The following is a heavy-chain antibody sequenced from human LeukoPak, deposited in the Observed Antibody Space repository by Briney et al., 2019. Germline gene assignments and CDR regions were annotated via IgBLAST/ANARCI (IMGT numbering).Heavy chain of an antibody. CDR2: IYYSGST. CDR1: GGSISSYY. CDR3: ARQVQLWSPNFDY. V-gene: IGHV4-59*08. D-gene: IGHD5-18*01. Sequence: SETLSLTCTVSGGSISSYYWSWIRQRPGKGLEWIGYIYYSGSTNYNPSLKSRVTISVDTSKNQFSLKLSSVTAADTAVYYCARQVQLWSPNFDYWGQGVLVTVSS. J-gene: IGHJ4*02.